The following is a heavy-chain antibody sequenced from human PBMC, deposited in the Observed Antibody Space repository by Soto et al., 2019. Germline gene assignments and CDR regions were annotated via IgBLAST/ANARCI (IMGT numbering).Heavy chain of an antibody. CDR3: ARDLDGLHDDTSGPFPRPG. CDR1: GGSISSDDYY. CDR2: IHSSGSI. Sequence: PSETLSLTCDVSGGSISSDDYYWSWIRQAPGRGLEWIGYIHSSGSIYYNPSLKSRATMSIDTAGNQFSLKVSSVTVADTAVYYCARDLDGLHDDTSGPFPRPGWGQGTLVTVSS. J-gene: IGHJ1*01. V-gene: IGHV4-30-4*01. D-gene: IGHD3-22*01.